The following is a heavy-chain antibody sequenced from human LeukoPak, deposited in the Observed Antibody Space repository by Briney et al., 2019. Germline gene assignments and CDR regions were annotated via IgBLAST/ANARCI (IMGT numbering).Heavy chain of an antibody. D-gene: IGHD5-12*01. V-gene: IGHV3-23*01. CDR1: GITFSNFA. CDR3: AKGAYDYIEMGYFDS. CDR2: IIGSSGDT. J-gene: IGHJ4*02. Sequence: GGSLRLSCAASGITFSNFAMSWVRQAPGKGLEWVSLIIGSSGDTFYADSVKGRFTISRDNSKSRLYLQMNSLRAEDTALYYCAKGAYDYIEMGYFDSWGQGTLVTVSS.